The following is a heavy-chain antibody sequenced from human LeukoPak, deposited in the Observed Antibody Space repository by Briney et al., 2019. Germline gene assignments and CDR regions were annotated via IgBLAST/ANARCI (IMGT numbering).Heavy chain of an antibody. CDR1: GFTFSSYS. CDR3: ARPDIVVVPAADNYYYYYGMDV. CDR2: ISSSSSTI. V-gene: IGHV3-48*01. D-gene: IGHD2-2*01. J-gene: IGHJ6*02. Sequence: TGGSLRLSCAASGFTFSSYSMNWVRQAPGKGLEWVSYISSSSSTIYYADSVKGRFTISRDNAKNSLYLQMNSLRAEDTAVYYCARPDIVVVPAADNYYYYYGMDVWGQGTTVTVSS.